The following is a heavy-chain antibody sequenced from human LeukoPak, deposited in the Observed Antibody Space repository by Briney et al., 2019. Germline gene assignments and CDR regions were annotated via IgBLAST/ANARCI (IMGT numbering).Heavy chain of an antibody. J-gene: IGHJ6*02. CDR2: ISSSSSYI. D-gene: IGHD6-13*01. CDR3: AKDRSAAAGTYYYGMDV. V-gene: IGHV3-21*01. Sequence: SGGSLRLSSAASGFTFSSYSMNWVRQAPGKGLEWVSSISSSSSYIYYADSVKGRFTISRDNAKNSLYLQMNSLRAEDTAVYYCAKDRSAAAGTYYYGMDVWGQGTTVTVSS. CDR1: GFTFSSYS.